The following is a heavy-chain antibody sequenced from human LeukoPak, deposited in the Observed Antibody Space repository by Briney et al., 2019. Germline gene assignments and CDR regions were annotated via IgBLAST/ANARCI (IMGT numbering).Heavy chain of an antibody. CDR1: GGTFSSYA. J-gene: IGHJ5*02. Sequence: ASVKVSCKASGGTFSSYAISWVRQAPGQGLEWMGRIIPIFGTANYAQKFQCRVTITTVETTSTAYMELSSLRSEGTAVYYCARDSLTHYYDSSGYPEGHNWFDPWGQGTLVTVSS. D-gene: IGHD3-22*01. CDR2: IIPIFGTA. V-gene: IGHV1-69*05. CDR3: ARDSLTHYYDSSGYPEGHNWFDP.